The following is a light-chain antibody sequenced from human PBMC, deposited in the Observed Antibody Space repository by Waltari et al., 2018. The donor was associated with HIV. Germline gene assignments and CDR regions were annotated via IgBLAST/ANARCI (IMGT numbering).Light chain of an antibody. CDR3: QQYGGSSFT. CDR1: QSVSNNY. J-gene: IGKJ3*01. V-gene: IGKV3-20*01. CDR2: GAS. Sequence: EIVLTQSPGTLSLSPGERATLSCRASQSVSNNYLAWYQQKPGQAPRLLIDGASSRATGIPDRFSGSGSGTDFTLTISRLEPEDFAVYYCQQYGGSSFTFGPGTKWISN.